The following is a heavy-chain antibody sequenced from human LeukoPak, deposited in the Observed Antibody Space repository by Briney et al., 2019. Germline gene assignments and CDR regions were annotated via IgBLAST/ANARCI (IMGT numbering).Heavy chain of an antibody. CDR1: GGSISSGTYY. D-gene: IGHD4-17*01. Sequence: SETLSLTCAVSGGSISSGTYYWSWIRQPAGKGLEWIGRIYTTGSTSYNPSLKSRVTVSVDTSKNQFSLKLSSVTTADTAVYYCARDGDYGDDYWGQGTLVTVSS. J-gene: IGHJ4*02. CDR2: IYTTGST. V-gene: IGHV4-61*02. CDR3: ARDGDYGDDY.